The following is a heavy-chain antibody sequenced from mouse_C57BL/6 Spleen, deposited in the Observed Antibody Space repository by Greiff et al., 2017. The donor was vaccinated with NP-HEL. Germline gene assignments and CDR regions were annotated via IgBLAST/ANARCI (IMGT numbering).Heavy chain of an antibody. Sequence: VQLKQPGAELVRPGTSVKLSCKASGYTFTSYWMHWVKQRPGQGLEWIGVIDPSDSYTNYNQKFKGKATLTVDTSSSTAYMQLSSLTSEDSAVYYCARSQLGRGFAYWGQGTLVTVSA. V-gene: IGHV1-59*01. CDR1: GYTFTSYW. D-gene: IGHD4-1*02. J-gene: IGHJ3*01. CDR2: IDPSDSYT. CDR3: ARSQLGRGFAY.